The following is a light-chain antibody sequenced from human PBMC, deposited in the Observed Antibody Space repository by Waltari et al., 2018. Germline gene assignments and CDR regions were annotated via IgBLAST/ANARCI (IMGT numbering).Light chain of an antibody. CDR1: QSIGSA. V-gene: IGKV3D-15*01. CDR2: GAS. Sequence: EIELTQSPATLSVSTGERATLSCRASQSIGSALAWYQQKPGQGPRLLFYGASTRATGIPARFSGSGSGTDFTLTISGLQSEDFADYYCQQYDVWPLTFGGGTKVHIK. J-gene: IGKJ4*01. CDR3: QQYDVWPLT.